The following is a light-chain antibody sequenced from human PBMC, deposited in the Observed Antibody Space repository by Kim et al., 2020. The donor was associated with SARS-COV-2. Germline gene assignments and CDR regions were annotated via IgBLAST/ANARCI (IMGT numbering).Light chain of an antibody. V-gene: IGLV3-19*01. Sequence: VALGHTVSITCQGHSLRSYYTSWYKQKPGQAPVLFIYGKTNRPSGIPDRFSGSSSGNTASLTITGAQAEDEADYYCNSRDSSGNVVFGVGTQLTVL. CDR3: NSRDSSGNVV. CDR1: SLRSYY. J-gene: IGLJ2*01. CDR2: GKT.